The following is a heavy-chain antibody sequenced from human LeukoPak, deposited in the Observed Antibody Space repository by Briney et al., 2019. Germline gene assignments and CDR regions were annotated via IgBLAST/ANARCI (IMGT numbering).Heavy chain of an antibody. D-gene: IGHD3-22*01. CDR2: ISSTSTYI. CDR1: GFTFSNYS. CDR3: ARDPGFYDSSGYLDY. V-gene: IGHV3-21*01. Sequence: GRSLRLSCAASGFTFSNYSMNWVRQAPGKGLELVSSISSTSTYIYYADSLKGRFTISRDNAKNSLYLQMNSLRAEDTAVYYCARDPGFYDSSGYLDYWGQGTLVTVSS. J-gene: IGHJ4*02.